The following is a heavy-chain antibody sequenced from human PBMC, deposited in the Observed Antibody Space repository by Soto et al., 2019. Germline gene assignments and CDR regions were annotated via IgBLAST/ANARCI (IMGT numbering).Heavy chain of an antibody. CDR1: GGSISSGGYY. V-gene: IGHV4-31*03. CDR3: ARADYDFWSGYPNCFDL. J-gene: IGHJ5*02. CDR2: IYYSGGT. D-gene: IGHD3-3*01. Sequence: SETLSLTCTVSGGSISSGGYYWSWIRQHPGKGLEWIGYIYYSGGTYYNPSLKSRVTISVDTSKNQFSLKLSSVTAADTAVYYCARADYDFWSGYPNCFDLWGQGTLVTVSS.